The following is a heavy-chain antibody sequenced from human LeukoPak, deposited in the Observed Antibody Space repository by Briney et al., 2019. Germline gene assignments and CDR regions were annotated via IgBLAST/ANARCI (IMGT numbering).Heavy chain of an antibody. J-gene: IGHJ6*02. V-gene: IGHV1-24*01. D-gene: IGHD5-12*01. Sequence: ASVKVSCKASGYTFTSYYMHWVRQAPGKGLEWMGGFDPEDGETIYAQKFQGRVTMTEDTSTDTAYMELSSLRSEDTAVYYCATCGFYYSDYYGMDVWGQGTTVTVSS. CDR2: FDPEDGET. CDR3: ATCGFYYSDYYGMDV. CDR1: GYTFTSYY.